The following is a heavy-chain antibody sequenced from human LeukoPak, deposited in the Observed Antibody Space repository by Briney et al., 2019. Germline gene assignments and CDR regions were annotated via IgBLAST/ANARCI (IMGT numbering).Heavy chain of an antibody. J-gene: IGHJ3*02. V-gene: IGHV4-59*01. CDR2: IYYSGST. Sequence: PSETLSLTCTVSGGSISSYYWSWIRQPPGKGLEWIGYIYYSGSTIYNPSLKSRVTISVDTSKNQFSLKLSSVTAADTAVYYCARDLGYYDSSGYFGTDAFDIWGQGTMVTVSS. CDR1: GGSISSYY. CDR3: ARDLGYYDSSGYFGTDAFDI. D-gene: IGHD3-22*01.